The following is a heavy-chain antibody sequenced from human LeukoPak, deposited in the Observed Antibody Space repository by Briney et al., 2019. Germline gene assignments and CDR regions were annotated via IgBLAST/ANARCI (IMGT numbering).Heavy chain of an antibody. CDR3: ARVTGGGYSGYEFDY. D-gene: IGHD5-12*01. CDR1: GYTFTGYY. Sequence: ASVKVSCKASGYTFTGYYMHWVRQAPGQGLEWMGWINPNSGGTNYAQKFQGRVTMTRDTSISTAYMELSRLRSDVTAVYYCARVTGGGYSGYEFDYWGQGTLVTVSS. CDR2: INPNSGGT. J-gene: IGHJ4*02. V-gene: IGHV1-2*02.